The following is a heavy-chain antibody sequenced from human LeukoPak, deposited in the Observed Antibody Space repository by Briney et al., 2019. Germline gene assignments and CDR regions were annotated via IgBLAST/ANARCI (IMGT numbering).Heavy chain of an antibody. CDR1: GGTFSSYA. CDR3: ASHTGIAAAPLNY. D-gene: IGHD6-13*01. V-gene: IGHV1-69*13. CDR2: IIPIFGTA. Sequence: GASVKVSCKASGGTFSSYAISWVRQAPGQGLEWMGGIIPIFGTANYAQKFQGRVTITADESTSTAYMELSSLRSEDTAVYYCASHTGIAAAPLNYWGQGTLVTVSS. J-gene: IGHJ4*02.